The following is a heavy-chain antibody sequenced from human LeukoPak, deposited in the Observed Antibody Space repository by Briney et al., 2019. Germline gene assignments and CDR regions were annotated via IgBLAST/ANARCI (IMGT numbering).Heavy chain of an antibody. CDR2: INPNSGGT. J-gene: IGHJ3*02. D-gene: IGHD6-13*01. CDR1: GYTFTDYY. V-gene: IGHV1-2*02. CDR3: AREGGRQLVRGDAFEI. Sequence: ASVKVSCKASGYTFTDYYMHWVRQPPGQGLEWMGWINPNSGGTNYAQKFQGRLTMTRDTPISTTYMELSRLRSDDTAVYYCAREGGRQLVRGDAFEIWGQGTMVTVSP.